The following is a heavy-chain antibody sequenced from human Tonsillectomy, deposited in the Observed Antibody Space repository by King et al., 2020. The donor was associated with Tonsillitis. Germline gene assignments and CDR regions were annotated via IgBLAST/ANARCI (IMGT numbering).Heavy chain of an antibody. D-gene: IGHD4-17*01. CDR3: AKESTVTRAFEY. J-gene: IGHJ4*02. CDR1: GFSFSSYA. V-gene: IGHV3-23*04. CDR2: LIGSGGST. Sequence: VQLVESGGDLVQPGGSLRLSCAASGFSFSSYAMSWVRQAPGTGLEWVSSLIGSGGSTNYADSVKGRFTISRDNSENTLYLQMNNLRAEDTAMYYCAKESTVTRAFEYWGQGTLVTVSS.